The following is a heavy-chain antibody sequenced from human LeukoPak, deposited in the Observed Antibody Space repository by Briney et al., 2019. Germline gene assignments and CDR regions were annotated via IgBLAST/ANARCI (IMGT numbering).Heavy chain of an antibody. V-gene: IGHV3-7*03. CDR3: AKEGRSLQTY. CDR2: IKEDGTET. J-gene: IGHJ4*02. D-gene: IGHD5-24*01. CDR1: GFMFSSNW. Sequence: GGSLRLSCAASGFMFSSNWMSWVRLAPGKGLEWVANIKEDGTETYYMDSVKGRFTISRDNAKNSLYLQMNSLRVEDTAVYYCAKEGRSLQTYWGQGTLVTVSS.